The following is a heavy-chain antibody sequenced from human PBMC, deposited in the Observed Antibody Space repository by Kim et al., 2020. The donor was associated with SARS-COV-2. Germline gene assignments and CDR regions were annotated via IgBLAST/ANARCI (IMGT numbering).Heavy chain of an antibody. V-gene: IGHV3-30*18. CDR2: ISYDGSNK. D-gene: IGHD3-22*01. J-gene: IGHJ4*02. Sequence: GGSLRLSCAASGFTFSSYGMHWFRQAPGKGLEWVAVISYDGSNKYYADSVKGRFTISRDNSKNTLYLQMNSLRAEDTAVYYCAKELTHDYYDSSGYTLGYWGQGTLVTVSS. CDR1: GFTFSSYG. CDR3: AKELTHDYYDSSGYTLGY.